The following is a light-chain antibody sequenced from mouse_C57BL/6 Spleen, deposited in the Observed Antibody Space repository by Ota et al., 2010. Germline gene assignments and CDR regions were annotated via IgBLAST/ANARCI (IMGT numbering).Light chain of an antibody. V-gene: IGKV6-15*01. Sequence: DIVLTQSQKFMSTSVGDRVSVTCKASQNVGPDVAWYQQKPGQSPKPLIYSASYRSSGVPDRFTGSGSGTDFTLTISDVQAEDLAEYFCQQYNGYPLTFGGGTKLELK. CDR2: SAS. CDR3: QQYNGYPLT. CDR1: QNVGPD. J-gene: IGKJ5*01.